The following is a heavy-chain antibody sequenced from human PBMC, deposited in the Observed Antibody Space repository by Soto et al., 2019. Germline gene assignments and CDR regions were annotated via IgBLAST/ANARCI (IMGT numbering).Heavy chain of an antibody. CDR1: GGSVSSGSYY. J-gene: IGHJ6*02. CDR3: ARWLNYYYGMDV. D-gene: IGHD5-12*01. Sequence: SETLSLTCTVSGGSVSSGSYYWSWIRQPPGKGLEWIGYIYYSGSTNYNPSLKSRVTISVDTSKNQFSLKLSSVTAADTAVYYCARWLNYYYGMDVWSQGTTVTVSS. V-gene: IGHV4-61*01. CDR2: IYYSGST.